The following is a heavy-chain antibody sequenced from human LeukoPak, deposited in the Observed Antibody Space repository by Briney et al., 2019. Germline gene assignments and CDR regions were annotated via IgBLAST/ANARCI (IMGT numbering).Heavy chain of an antibody. D-gene: IGHD6-13*01. Sequence: GGSLRLSCAASGFTFSSYEMNWVRQAPGKGLEWVSYISSTGSTIYSADSVKGRFTIPRDNAKNSLYLHMNSLRADDTAVYYCATLRRQLVDYWGQGTLVTVSS. CDR1: GFTFSSYE. V-gene: IGHV3-48*03. CDR3: ATLRRQLVDY. J-gene: IGHJ4*02. CDR2: ISSTGSTI.